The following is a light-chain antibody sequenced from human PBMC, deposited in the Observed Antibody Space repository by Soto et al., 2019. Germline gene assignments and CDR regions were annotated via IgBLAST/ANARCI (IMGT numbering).Light chain of an antibody. CDR3: SSYTSSSTLGV. V-gene: IGLV2-14*01. CDR1: SSDVGGYNY. Sequence: QSVLTQPASVSGSXXQSITXXCTGTSSDVGGYNYVSWYQQHPGKAPKLMIYDVSNRPSGVSNRFSGSKSGNTASLTISGLQAEDEADYYCSSYTSSSTLGVFGTGTKLTVL. CDR2: DVS. J-gene: IGLJ1*01.